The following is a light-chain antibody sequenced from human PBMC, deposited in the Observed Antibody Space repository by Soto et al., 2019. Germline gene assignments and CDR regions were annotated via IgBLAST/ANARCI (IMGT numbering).Light chain of an antibody. CDR1: QSVSSSY. CDR3: QQYSSSPQT. CDR2: GAS. V-gene: IGKV3-20*01. Sequence: EIVLTQSPGTLSLSPGERATLSCRASQSVSSSYLAWYQQKPGQAPRLLIYGASSRATGIPDRFSGSGSGTDFTLTIRSLEPEDFAVYYCQQYSSSPQTFGQATKLDI. J-gene: IGKJ1*01.